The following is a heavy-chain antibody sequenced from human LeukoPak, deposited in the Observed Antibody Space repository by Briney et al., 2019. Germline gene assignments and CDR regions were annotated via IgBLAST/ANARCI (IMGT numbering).Heavy chain of an antibody. J-gene: IGHJ2*01. D-gene: IGHD3-22*01. CDR1: GYTFTSYG. CDR3: ARNYYDSSGYYYWYFEL. CDR2: ISTYNGDT. Sequence: ASVKVSCKASGYTFTSYGISWVRQAPGQGLEWLGWISTYNGDTNYAQKVQGRVTVTTDTSTSTAYMELRNLRSDDTAVYYCARNYYDSSGYYYWYFELWGRGTLVTVSS. V-gene: IGHV1-18*01.